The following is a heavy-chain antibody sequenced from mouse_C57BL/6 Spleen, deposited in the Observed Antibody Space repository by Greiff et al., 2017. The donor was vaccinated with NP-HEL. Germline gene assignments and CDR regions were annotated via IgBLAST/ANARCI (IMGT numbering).Heavy chain of an antibody. CDR3: ARSHYYGSSPFAY. CDR2: IYPGSGST. V-gene: IGHV1-55*01. D-gene: IGHD1-1*01. J-gene: IGHJ3*01. CDR1: GYTFTSYW. Sequence: QVQLQQPGAELVKPGASVKMSCKASGYTFTSYWITWVKQRPGQGLEWIGDIYPGSGSTNYNEKFKSKATLTVDTSSSTAYMKLSSLTSEDSAVYYCARSHYYGSSPFAYWGQGTLVTVSA.